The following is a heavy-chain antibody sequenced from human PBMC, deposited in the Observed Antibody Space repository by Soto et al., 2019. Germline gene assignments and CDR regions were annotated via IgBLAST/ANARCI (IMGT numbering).Heavy chain of an antibody. J-gene: IGHJ6*02. V-gene: IGHV3-23*01. CDR1: GFTFSSYA. Sequence: EVQLLESGGGLVQPGGSLRLSCAASGFTFSSYAMSWVRQAPGRGLEWVSAISGSGGSTYYADSVKGRFTISRDNSKNTLYLQMNSLRAEDTAVYYCAKIRIAAAPWGYYGMDVWGQGTTVTVSS. CDR2: ISGSGGST. D-gene: IGHD6-13*01. CDR3: AKIRIAAAPWGYYGMDV.